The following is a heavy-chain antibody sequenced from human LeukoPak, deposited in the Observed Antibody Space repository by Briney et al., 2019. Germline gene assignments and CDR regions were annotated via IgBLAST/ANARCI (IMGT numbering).Heavy chain of an antibody. CDR1: GFTFSSYA. CDR3: AKAGSIWGSYREYFDY. J-gene: IGHJ4*02. D-gene: IGHD3-16*02. CDR2: ISGSGGST. Sequence: GGSLRLSCAASGFTFSSYAMSWLRQAPGKGLEWVSAISGSGGSTYYADSVKGRFTISRDNSKNTLYLQMNSLRAEDTAVYYCAKAGSIWGSYREYFDYWGQGTLVTVSS. V-gene: IGHV3-23*01.